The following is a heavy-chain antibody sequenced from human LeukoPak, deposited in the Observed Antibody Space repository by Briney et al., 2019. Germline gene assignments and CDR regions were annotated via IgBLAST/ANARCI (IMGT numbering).Heavy chain of an antibody. J-gene: IGHJ4*02. D-gene: IGHD5-24*01. Sequence: GGSLRLSCAASGLTFSNYAMNWVRQASGKGLEWVSGITDSGRKTYYADSVKGRFSISRDNSKNTVYLQMSDLRAEDTAVYYCAKWAGLDGYSDYWGQGTLVTVSS. V-gene: IGHV3-23*01. CDR1: GLTFSNYA. CDR2: ITDSGRKT. CDR3: AKWAGLDGYSDY.